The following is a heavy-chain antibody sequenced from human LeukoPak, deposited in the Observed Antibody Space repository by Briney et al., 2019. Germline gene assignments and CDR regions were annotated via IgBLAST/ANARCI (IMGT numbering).Heavy chain of an antibody. V-gene: IGHV4-59*02. Sequence: SETLSLTCTVFGGSVRSYYWNWIRQPPGKGLEWIGHIYYSGSTNYNPSLKSRVTISVDTSKNQLSLKLSSVTAADTAVYYCARVLTGKFDYWGQGTLVTVSS. CDR1: GGSVRSYY. CDR2: IYYSGST. J-gene: IGHJ4*02. CDR3: ARVLTGKFDY. D-gene: IGHD7-27*01.